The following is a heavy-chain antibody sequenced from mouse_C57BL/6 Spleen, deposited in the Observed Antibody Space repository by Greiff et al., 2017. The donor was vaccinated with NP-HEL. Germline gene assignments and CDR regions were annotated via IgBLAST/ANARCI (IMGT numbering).Heavy chain of an antibody. CDR1: GYTFTSYW. Sequence: QVQLQQPGAELVKPGASVKMSCKASGYTFTSYWITWVKQRPGQGLEWIGDIYPGSGSTNSHEKFNSKATLTVDTSSSTAYMQLISLTSEDSAVYYCARERYYGSDWYFDVWGTGTTVTVSS. CDR2: IYPGSGST. V-gene: IGHV1-55*01. D-gene: IGHD1-1*01. J-gene: IGHJ1*03. CDR3: ARERYYGSDWYFDV.